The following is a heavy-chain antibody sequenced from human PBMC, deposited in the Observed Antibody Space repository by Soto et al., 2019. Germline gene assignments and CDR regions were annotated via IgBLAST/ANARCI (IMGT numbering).Heavy chain of an antibody. CDR3: ARDRAYDFWSGYLPYYYGMDV. Sequence: PGGSLRLSCAASGFTFSSYAMHWVRQAPGKGLEWVAVISYDGSNKYYADSVKGRFTISRDNSKNTLYLEMNSLRAEDTAVYYCARDRAYDFWSGYLPYYYGMDVWSQGTTVTVSS. CDR1: GFTFSSYA. D-gene: IGHD3-3*01. CDR2: ISYDGSNK. V-gene: IGHV3-30-3*01. J-gene: IGHJ6*02.